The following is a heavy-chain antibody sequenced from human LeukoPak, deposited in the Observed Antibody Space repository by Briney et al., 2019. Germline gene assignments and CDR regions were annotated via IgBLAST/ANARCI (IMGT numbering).Heavy chain of an antibody. V-gene: IGHV3-53*01. CDR1: GITVSSNY. CDR3: AKDRITMIVVVPFCGMDV. Sequence: GGSLRLSCAASGITVSSNYMSWVRQAPGKGLEWVSVMYSGGNTYYADSVKGRFTISRDKSKNTLYLQMNSLRAEDTAVYYCAKDRITMIVVVPFCGMDVWGQGTTVTVSS. J-gene: IGHJ6*02. D-gene: IGHD3-22*01. CDR2: MYSGGNT.